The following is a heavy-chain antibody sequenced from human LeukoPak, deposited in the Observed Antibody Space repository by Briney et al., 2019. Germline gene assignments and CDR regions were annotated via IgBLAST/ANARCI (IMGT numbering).Heavy chain of an antibody. CDR3: ARKSPAGHFNFDY. V-gene: IGHV4-59*01. Sequence: PSETLSLTCSVSGGSISTYYWNWIRQPPENGLEWIGYIYNTGTTNYNPSLKSRVTISVDTSKNQFSLNLRSVNAADTAVYYCARKSPAGHFNFDYWGQGTLVAVSS. CDR1: GGSISTYY. D-gene: IGHD2/OR15-2a*01. CDR2: IYNTGTT. J-gene: IGHJ4*02.